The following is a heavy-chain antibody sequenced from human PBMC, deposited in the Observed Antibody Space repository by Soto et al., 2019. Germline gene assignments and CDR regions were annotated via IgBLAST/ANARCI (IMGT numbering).Heavy chain of an antibody. D-gene: IGHD1-26*01. J-gene: IGHJ6*02. CDR3: AKDPPWTVGPLAMDV. CDR1: GFAFSTHT. CDR2: FSGSGGNI. Sequence: GSLRLSCVASGFAFSTHTMSWVRQAPGKGLEWVSTFSGSGGNIYYAESVKGRLTISRDDSKNTLYLQMDSLRVEDTAVYYCAKDPPWTVGPLAMDVWGQGTTVTVSS. V-gene: IGHV3-23*01.